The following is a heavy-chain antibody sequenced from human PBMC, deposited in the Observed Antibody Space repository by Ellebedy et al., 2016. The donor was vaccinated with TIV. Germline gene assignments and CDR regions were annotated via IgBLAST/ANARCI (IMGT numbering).Heavy chain of an antibody. D-gene: IGHD3-9*01. Sequence: SETLSLTCTVSGGSISSYYWSWIRQPPGKGLEWIGEINHSGSTNYNPSLKSRVTISVDTSKNQFSLKLSSVTAADTAVYYCARGFGILVLNWFDPWGQGTLVTVSS. CDR1: GGSISSYY. J-gene: IGHJ5*02. CDR3: ARGFGILVLNWFDP. CDR2: INHSGST. V-gene: IGHV4-34*01.